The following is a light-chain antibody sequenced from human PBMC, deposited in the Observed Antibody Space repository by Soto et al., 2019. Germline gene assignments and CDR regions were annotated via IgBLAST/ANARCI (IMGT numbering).Light chain of an antibody. J-gene: IGKJ5*01. V-gene: IGKV3-20*01. CDR1: QSVSSSY. CDR2: GAS. CDR3: PQYGSFPIT. Sequence: EIVLTQSPGTLSLSPVERTTLSCMASQSVSSSYLAWYQQKAGQAPRLLIYGASSRATGIPDRFSGSGSGTDFTLTISRLEPEDFAVYYCPQYGSFPITFGQGTRLAIK.